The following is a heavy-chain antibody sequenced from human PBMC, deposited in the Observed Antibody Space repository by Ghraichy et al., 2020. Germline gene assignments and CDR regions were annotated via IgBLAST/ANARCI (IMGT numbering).Heavy chain of an antibody. J-gene: IGHJ4*02. CDR1: GGSISSSSYY. V-gene: IGHV4-39*01. D-gene: IGHD3-3*01. CDR3: ASGVTGYDFWSAYARY. Sequence: SETLSLTCTVSGGSISSSSYYWGWIRQPPGKGLEWIGSIYYSGSTYYNPSLKSRVTISVDTSKNQFSLKLSSVTAADTAVYYCASGVTGYDFWSAYARYWGQGTLVTVSS. CDR2: IYYSGST.